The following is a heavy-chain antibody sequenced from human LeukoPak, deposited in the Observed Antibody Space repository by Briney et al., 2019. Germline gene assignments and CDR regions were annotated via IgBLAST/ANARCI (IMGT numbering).Heavy chain of an antibody. V-gene: IGHV3-33*01. J-gene: IGHJ4*02. CDR2: IWYDGSNK. CDR3: ATSSTNQLPKDY. D-gene: IGHD2-2*01. Sequence: PGRSLRLSCAASGFTFSSYGMHWVRQAPGKGLDCVAVIWYDGSNKKYADYVKGRLTITRDTSKNKLYLQMNSLRAEDTAVYYCATSSTNQLPKDYWGQGTLVTVSS. CDR1: GFTFSSYG.